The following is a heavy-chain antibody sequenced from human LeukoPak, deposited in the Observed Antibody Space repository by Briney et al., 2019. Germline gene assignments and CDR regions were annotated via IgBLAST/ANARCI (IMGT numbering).Heavy chain of an antibody. Sequence: GGSLRLSCAASGFTFSNYWMSWVRQAPGKGLEWVANIKQDGGEKKYVDSVRGRFTISRDNTKKSLYLQMNSLRAEDAAVYYCARDPADVDYWGQGTLVTVSS. CDR1: GFTFSNYW. D-gene: IGHD6-13*01. CDR2: IKQDGGEK. V-gene: IGHV3-7*01. CDR3: ARDPADVDY. J-gene: IGHJ4*02.